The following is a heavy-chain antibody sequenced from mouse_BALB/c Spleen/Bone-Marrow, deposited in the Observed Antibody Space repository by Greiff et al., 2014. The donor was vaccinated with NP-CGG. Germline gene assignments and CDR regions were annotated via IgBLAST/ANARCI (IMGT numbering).Heavy chain of an antibody. Sequence: VKLQESGAELAKPGASVKMSCKASGYNFTSYWMHWVKQRPGQGLEWIGYINPSTGYTEYNQKFMDKATLTADKSSSTAYMQLSSLTSEDSAVYYCAREYYGSSGYFDVWGAGTTVTVSS. CDR2: INPSTGYT. V-gene: IGHV1-7*01. J-gene: IGHJ1*01. CDR1: GYNFTSYW. CDR3: AREYYGSSGYFDV. D-gene: IGHD1-1*01.